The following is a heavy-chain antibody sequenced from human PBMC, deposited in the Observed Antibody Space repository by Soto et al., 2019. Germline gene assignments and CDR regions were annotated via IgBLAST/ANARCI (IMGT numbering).Heavy chain of an antibody. V-gene: IGHV4-31*03. J-gene: IGHJ6*02. CDR3: AREVVPAATGIGGMDV. Sequence: SETLSLTCTVSGGSISSGGYYWSWIRQHPGKGLEWIGYIYYSGSTYYNPSLKSRVTISVDTSKSQFSLKLSSVTAADTAVYYCAREVVPAATGIGGMDVWGQGTTVTVSS. CDR1: GGSISSGGYY. D-gene: IGHD2-2*01. CDR2: IYYSGST.